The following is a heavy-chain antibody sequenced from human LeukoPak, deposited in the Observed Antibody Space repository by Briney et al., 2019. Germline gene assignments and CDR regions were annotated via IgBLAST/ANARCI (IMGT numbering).Heavy chain of an antibody. J-gene: IGHJ6*02. CDR2: INHIGNVN. V-gene: IGHV3-7*03. CDR1: GFTFSSYW. Sequence: GGSLRLSCAASGFTFSSYWMNWARQAPGKGLEWVASINHIGNVNYYVDSVKGRFTISRDNAKNSLYLQMSNLRAEDTAVYFCARGGGLDVWGQGATVTVSS. D-gene: IGHD3-16*01. CDR3: ARGGGLDV.